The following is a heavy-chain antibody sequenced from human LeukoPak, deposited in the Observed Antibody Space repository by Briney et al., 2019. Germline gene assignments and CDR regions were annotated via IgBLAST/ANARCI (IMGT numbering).Heavy chain of an antibody. V-gene: IGHV4-39*02. CDR1: GGSISSSSYY. J-gene: IGHJ4*02. CDR2: IYYSGST. Sequence: SETLSLTCTVSGGSISSSSYYWGRIRQPPGKGLEWIGSIYYSGSTYYNPSLKSRVTISVDTSKNQFSLKLSSVTAADTAVYYCAREGRIAVAGEVGYYFDYWGQGTLVTVSS. D-gene: IGHD6-19*01. CDR3: AREGRIAVAGEVGYYFDY.